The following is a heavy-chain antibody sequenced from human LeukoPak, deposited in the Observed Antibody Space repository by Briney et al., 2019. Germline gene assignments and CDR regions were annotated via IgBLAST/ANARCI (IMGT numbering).Heavy chain of an antibody. D-gene: IGHD5-24*01. CDR2: LIPILGIA. J-gene: IGHJ4*02. Sequence: SVKVSCKASGGTFSSYAISWVRQAPGQGLEWMGRLIPILGIANYAQKFQGRVTITADTSTSTAYMVLSSLRSEDTAVYYCARVAQGYGSTLFDYWGQGTLVTVSS. CDR1: GGTFSSYA. CDR3: ARVAQGYGSTLFDY. V-gene: IGHV1-69*04.